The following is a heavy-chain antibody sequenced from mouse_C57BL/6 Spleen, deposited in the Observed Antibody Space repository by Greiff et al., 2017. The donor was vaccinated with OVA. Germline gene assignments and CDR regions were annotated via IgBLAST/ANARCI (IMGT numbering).Heavy chain of an antibody. Sequence: EVHLVESGGGLVQPKGSLKLSCAASGFSFNTYAMNWVRQAPGKGLEWVARIRSKSNNYATYYADSVKDRFTISRDDSESMLYLQMNNLKTEDTAMYYCVRHWDPYYAMDYWGQGTSVTVSS. CDR2: IRSKSNNYAT. V-gene: IGHV10-1*01. CDR1: GFSFNTYA. CDR3: VRHWDPYYAMDY. J-gene: IGHJ4*01. D-gene: IGHD4-1*01.